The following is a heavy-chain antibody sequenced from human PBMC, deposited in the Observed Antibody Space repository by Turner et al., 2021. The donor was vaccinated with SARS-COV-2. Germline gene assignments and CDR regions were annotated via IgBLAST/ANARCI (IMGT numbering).Heavy chain of an antibody. CDR1: GYTLIELS. CDR3: ATGYAYCGGDCSIHY. J-gene: IGHJ4*02. D-gene: IGHD2-21*02. V-gene: IGHV1-24*01. Sequence: QVQLVQSGAEVKKPGASVKVSCKVSGYTLIELSMHWVRQAPGKGLEWMGGFDPEDGETIYAKKFQGRVTMTEDTSTDTAYMELSSLRSEDTAVYYCATGYAYCGGDCSIHYWGQGTLVTVSS. CDR2: FDPEDGET.